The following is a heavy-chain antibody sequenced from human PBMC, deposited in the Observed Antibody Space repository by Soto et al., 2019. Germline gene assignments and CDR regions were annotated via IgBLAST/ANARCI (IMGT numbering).Heavy chain of an antibody. CDR3: ARLAGSEVRGVRYYYYYYMDV. CDR2: ISSSSSYI. D-gene: IGHD3-10*01. V-gene: IGHV3-21*01. CDR1: GFTFSSYS. J-gene: IGHJ6*03. Sequence: GGSLRLSCAASGFTFSSYSMNWVRQAPGKGLEWVSSISSSSSYIYYADSVKGRFTISRDNAKNSLYLQMNSLRAEDTAVYYCARLAGSEVRGVRYYYYYYMDVWGKGTTVTVSS.